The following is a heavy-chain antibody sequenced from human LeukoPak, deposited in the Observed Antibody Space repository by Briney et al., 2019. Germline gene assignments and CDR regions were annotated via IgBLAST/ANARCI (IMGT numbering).Heavy chain of an antibody. Sequence: GGSLRLSCAASGFTFSSYAMSWVRQAPGKGREWVSAISVSGGGTYYADSVKGRFTISRDNSKNTLYLQMNSLRAEDTAVYYCAKGAKPADYYGSGSYYMVDYWGQGTLVTVSS. CDR1: GFTFSSYA. J-gene: IGHJ4*02. CDR2: ISVSGGGT. CDR3: AKGAKPADYYGSGSYYMVDY. D-gene: IGHD3-10*01. V-gene: IGHV3-23*01.